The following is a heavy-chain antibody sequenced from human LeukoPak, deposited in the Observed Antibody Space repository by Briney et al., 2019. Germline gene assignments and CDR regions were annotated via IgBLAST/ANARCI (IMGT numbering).Heavy chain of an antibody. V-gene: IGHV3-20*04. J-gene: IGHJ4*02. CDR1: TLTIGDYG. CDR2: IDWSGDAT. CDR3: ARDLSASWYSLGY. Sequence: GGSLRLSCVASTLTIGDYGMSWVRQAPGKGLEWVSGIDWSGDATSYSDSVKGRFTISGDNAKNSLYLQMTSLRAEDTAVYYCARDLSASWYSLGYWGQGTLVTVSS. D-gene: IGHD6-13*01.